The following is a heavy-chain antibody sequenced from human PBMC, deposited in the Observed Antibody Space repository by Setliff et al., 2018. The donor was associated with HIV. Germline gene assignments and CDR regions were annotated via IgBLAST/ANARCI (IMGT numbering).Heavy chain of an antibody. CDR3: AKDRRPYYYDSSGYYFALPDV. V-gene: IGHV3-74*01. CDR1: GFTFEKYW. Sequence: HPGGSLRLSCAASGFTFEKYWMHWVRQAPGKGLVWVSRVNSDGSSKTYADSVKGRFTISRDNSKNTLYLQMNSLRPEDTAVYYCAKDRRPYYYDSSGYYFALPDVWGQGTMVTVSS. CDR2: VNSDGSSK. D-gene: IGHD3-22*01. J-gene: IGHJ3*01.